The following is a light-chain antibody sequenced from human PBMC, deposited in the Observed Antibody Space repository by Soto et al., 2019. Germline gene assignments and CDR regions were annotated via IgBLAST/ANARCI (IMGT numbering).Light chain of an antibody. Sequence: EIVLTQSPGTLSLSPGERATLSCRASQSISSSYLAWYQQKPGQAPRLLIYGASSRATGTPDRFSGSGSGTDFTLPISRLEPEDSAVYYCQQYYSSPWTFGLGTKV. CDR2: GAS. V-gene: IGKV3-20*01. CDR3: QQYYSSPWT. J-gene: IGKJ1*01. CDR1: QSISSSY.